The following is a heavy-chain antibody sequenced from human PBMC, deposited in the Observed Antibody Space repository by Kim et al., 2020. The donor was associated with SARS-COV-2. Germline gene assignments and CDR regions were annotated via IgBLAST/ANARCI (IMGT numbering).Heavy chain of an antibody. Sequence: SVKVSCKASGGTFSSYAISWVRQAPGQGLEWMGGIIPIFGTANYAQKFQGRVTITADESTSTAYMELSSLRSEDTAVYYCASARGGAIRGYYYYGMDVWGQGTTVTVSS. D-gene: IGHD3-16*02. CDR2: IIPIFGTA. J-gene: IGHJ6*02. CDR3: ASARGGAIRGYYYYGMDV. V-gene: IGHV1-69*13. CDR1: GGTFSSYA.